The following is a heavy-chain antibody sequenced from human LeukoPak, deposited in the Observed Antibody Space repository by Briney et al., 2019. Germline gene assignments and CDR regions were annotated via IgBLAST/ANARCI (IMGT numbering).Heavy chain of an antibody. Sequence: SETLSLTCAVYGGSFSGYYWSWIRQPPGKGLEWIGEINHSGSTNYNPSLKSRVTISVDTSKNQFSLKLSSVTAADTAVYYCARRLRYFDWSRRRAFNYWGQGTLVTVSS. D-gene: IGHD3-9*01. CDR3: ARRLRYFDWSRRRAFNY. CDR1: GGSFSGYY. J-gene: IGHJ4*02. V-gene: IGHV4-34*01. CDR2: INHSGST.